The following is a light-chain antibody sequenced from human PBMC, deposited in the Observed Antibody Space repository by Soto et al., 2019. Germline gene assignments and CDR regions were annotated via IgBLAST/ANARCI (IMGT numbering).Light chain of an antibody. CDR2: GAS. CDR1: HSVSSSY. V-gene: IGKV3D-20*02. Sequence: EIVLTQSPGTLSLSPGERATLSCRASHSVSSSYLAWYQQKPGQAPRLLIYGASSRATGIPDRFSGSGSGTDFTLTISRLEPEDFAVYYCQQRSKWPITFGQGTRLEIK. CDR3: QQRSKWPIT. J-gene: IGKJ5*01.